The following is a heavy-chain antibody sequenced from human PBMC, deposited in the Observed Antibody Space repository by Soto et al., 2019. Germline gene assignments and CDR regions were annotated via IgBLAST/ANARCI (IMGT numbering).Heavy chain of an antibody. CDR2: IIPIFGTT. CDR3: AKDGGADGYFGNWLDP. V-gene: IGHV1-69*15. CDR1: VGTFSNYA. Sequence: QVHLVQSGAEVKKPGSSVNVSCKASVGTFSNYAITWVRPAPGQGLEWVGRIIPIFGTTNVAQKFQGRVTITADESTSTAYMEMSGLRSDDTAVYYCAKDGGADGYFGNWLDPWGQGTLVTVSS. J-gene: IGHJ5*02. D-gene: IGHD5-12*01.